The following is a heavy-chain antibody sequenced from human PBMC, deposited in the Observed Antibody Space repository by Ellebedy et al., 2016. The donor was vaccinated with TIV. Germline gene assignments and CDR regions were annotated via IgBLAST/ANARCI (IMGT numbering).Heavy chain of an antibody. V-gene: IGHV1-46*01. Sequence: AASVKVSCKASGYTFTNYYMNWVRQAPGQGLEWMGLINPGGGGTSYAQKFQGRATMTRDTSTSTVYMELSSLSSEDTALYYCARAPLSGVFYGMDVWGQGTTVTVSS. CDR1: GYTFTNYY. CDR3: ARAPLSGVFYGMDV. J-gene: IGHJ6*02. CDR2: INPGGGGT. D-gene: IGHD3-16*02.